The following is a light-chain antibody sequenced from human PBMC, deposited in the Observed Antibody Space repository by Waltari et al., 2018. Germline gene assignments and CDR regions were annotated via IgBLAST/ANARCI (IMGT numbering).Light chain of an antibody. CDR3: YSAADNNLV. V-gene: IGLV3-27*01. CDR2: KDS. CDR1: VLAKKH. Sequence: SYELTQSSSVSVSPGQTARIPCSGDVLAKKHCRWFQQKPGQAPVVVIYKDSERPSGIPERFSGYSSGSTVTLTISGAQVEDEADYYCYSAADNNLVFGGGTKLTVL. J-gene: IGLJ3*02.